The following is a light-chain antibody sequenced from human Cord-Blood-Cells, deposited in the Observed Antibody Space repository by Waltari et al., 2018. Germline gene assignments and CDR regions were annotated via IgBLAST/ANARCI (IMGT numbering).Light chain of an antibody. CDR1: SSDVGGYNY. CDR2: DVS. Sequence: QSALTQPASVSGPPGQSITIPCPGTSSDVGGYNYVSWYQPHPGKAPKLMIYDVSNRPSGVSNRFSGSKTGNTASLTISGLQAEDEADYYCSSYTSSSTGVFGTGTKVTVL. J-gene: IGLJ1*01. CDR3: SSYTSSSTGV. V-gene: IGLV2-14*03.